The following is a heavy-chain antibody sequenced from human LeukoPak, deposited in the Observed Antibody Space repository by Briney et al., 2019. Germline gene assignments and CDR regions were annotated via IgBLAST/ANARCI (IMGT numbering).Heavy chain of an antibody. CDR2: VKSKIDGGTT. J-gene: IGHJ4*02. CDR3: TTDLGYFDN. Sequence: PGGSLRLSCAASGFTFSNAWMSWVRQAPGKGLEGVGRVKSKIDGGTTDYAAPVKGRFTISRDDSKSTLYLQMNSLKTEDTAVYYCTTDLGYFDNWGQGTLVTVSS. V-gene: IGHV3-15*01. CDR1: GFTFSNAW.